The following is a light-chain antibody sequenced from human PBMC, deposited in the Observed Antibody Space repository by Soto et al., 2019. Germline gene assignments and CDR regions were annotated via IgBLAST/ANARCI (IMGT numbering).Light chain of an antibody. CDR1: QSVSSSN. CDR3: HQYGSSTWT. Sequence: EIVLTQSPGTLSLSPGERATLSCRASQSVSSSNYLAWYQQKPGQAPRLLIYGASSRATGIPDRFSGSGSGTDFTLTISRLEPEDFAVYYCHQYGSSTWTFGLGTKVEIK. V-gene: IGKV3-20*01. CDR2: GAS. J-gene: IGKJ1*01.